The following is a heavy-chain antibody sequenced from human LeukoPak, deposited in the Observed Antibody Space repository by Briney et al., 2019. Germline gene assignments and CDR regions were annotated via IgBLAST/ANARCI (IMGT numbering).Heavy chain of an antibody. J-gene: IGHJ4*02. D-gene: IGHD3-3*01. V-gene: IGHV4-59*01. CDR1: GGSISSYY. CDR2: IYYSGST. Sequence: SETLSLTCTVSGGSISSYYWSWIRQPPGKGLEWIGYIYYSGSTNYNPSLKSRVTISVDTSKNQFSLKLSSVTAADTAVYYCARFGVVEGVEVADYWGQGTLVTVSS. CDR3: ARFGVVEGVEVADY.